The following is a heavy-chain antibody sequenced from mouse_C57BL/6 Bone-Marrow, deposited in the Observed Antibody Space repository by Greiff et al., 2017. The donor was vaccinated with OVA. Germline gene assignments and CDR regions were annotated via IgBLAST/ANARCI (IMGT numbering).Heavy chain of an antibody. D-gene: IGHD6-2*01. CDR1: GYTFPDYY. J-gene: IGHJ3*01. Sequence: VQLQQSGPELVKPGASVKISCKASGYTFPDYYINWVKQRPGQGLEWIGWIYPGSGNTKYNEKLKGKATLTVDTYYSTAYMQLSSLSSYDSAVFFCAIRLMKAWFAYWVQGTLVTVSA. V-gene: IGHV1-84*01. CDR2: IYPGSGNT. CDR3: AIRLMKAWFAY.